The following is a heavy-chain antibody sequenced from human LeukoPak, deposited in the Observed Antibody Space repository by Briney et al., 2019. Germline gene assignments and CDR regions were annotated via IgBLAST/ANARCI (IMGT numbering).Heavy chain of an antibody. CDR3: AKGATVAYFDY. D-gene: IGHD4-23*01. CDR2: ISGSGSST. Sequence: PGGSLRLSCAASGFTLSSHAMSWVRQAPGKGLEWVSAISGSGSSTYYADSVKGRFTISRDNSKNTLYLQMNSLRAEDAAVYYCAKGATVAYFDYCGQGTLITVSS. J-gene: IGHJ4*02. CDR1: GFTLSSHA. V-gene: IGHV3-23*01.